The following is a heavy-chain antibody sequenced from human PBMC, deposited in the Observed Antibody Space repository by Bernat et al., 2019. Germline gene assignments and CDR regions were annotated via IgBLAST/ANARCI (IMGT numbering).Heavy chain of an antibody. CDR2: IKRKIDGETR. J-gene: IGHJ4*02. Sequence: QMEESGGGLVKPGGSLRLSCVASGFQISDAWVSWVRQPPGKWLGWIANIKRKIDGETRDNAAPVKGRYRISRDDSKNTAFLQMNSLKTEDTAVYFCTTGYGSDWYGWGQGTLVTVSS. D-gene: IGHD6-13*01. CDR3: TTGYGSDWYG. V-gene: IGHV3-15*01. CDR1: GFQISDAW.